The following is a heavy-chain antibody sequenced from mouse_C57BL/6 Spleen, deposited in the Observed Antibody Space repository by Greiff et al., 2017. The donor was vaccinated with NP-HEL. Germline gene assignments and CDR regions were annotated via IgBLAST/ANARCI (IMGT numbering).Heavy chain of an antibody. J-gene: IGHJ1*03. D-gene: IGHD1-1*01. CDR1: GYTFTRYW. Sequence: QVQLQQPGSELVKPGASVTLSCKASGYTFTRYWMHWVKQSPGQGLEWIGMIHPTSRSTNYNEKFTSKATLTVDTSSSTAYKQLSSLTSEDSAVYYCARSGSSYGYFDVWGTGTTVTVSS. V-gene: IGHV1-64*01. CDR2: IHPTSRST. CDR3: ARSGSSYGYFDV.